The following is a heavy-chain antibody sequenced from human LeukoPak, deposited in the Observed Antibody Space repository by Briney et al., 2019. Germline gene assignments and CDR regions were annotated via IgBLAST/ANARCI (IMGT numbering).Heavy chain of an antibody. CDR1: GYTFTSYD. Sequence: ASVKVSCKASGYTFTSYDINWVRQATGQGLEWMGWMNPNSGNTGYAQKFQGRVTMTRNTSISTAYMELSSLRSEDTAVYYCARSGGNPHYYYYYYMDVWGKGTTVTVSS. CDR2: MNPNSGNT. V-gene: IGHV1-8*01. D-gene: IGHD4-23*01. CDR3: ARSGGNPHYYYYYYMDV. J-gene: IGHJ6*03.